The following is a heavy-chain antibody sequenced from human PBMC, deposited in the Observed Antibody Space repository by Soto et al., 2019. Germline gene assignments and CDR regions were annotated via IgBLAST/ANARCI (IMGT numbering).Heavy chain of an antibody. CDR3: AGRGGHDYNY. Sequence: EVQLVQSGGGLGQPGGSLRLSCVGSGFTFTDFYMNWVRQAPGKGLEWVANIRPDGSETNYVESVKGRFTTSRDNAKNSLFLQMNSLRADDTAVYYCAGRGGHDYNYWGQGILVTVSS. CDR2: IRPDGSET. J-gene: IGHJ4*02. D-gene: IGHD4-4*01. CDR1: GFTFTDFY. V-gene: IGHV3-7*03.